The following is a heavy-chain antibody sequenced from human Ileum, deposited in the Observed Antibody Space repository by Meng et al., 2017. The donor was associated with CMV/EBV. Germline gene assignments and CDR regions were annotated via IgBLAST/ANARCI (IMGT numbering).Heavy chain of an antibody. CDR1: GGSIRNYY. V-gene: IGHV4-4*07. CDR2: IYTSGST. Sequence: MPESRPGLGKLSETLSHTCTVSGGSIRNYYWNWMRQHDGQGLEWIGRIYTSGSTNYNPSPKSRVTISIDTSKNQFSLKLTSVTAADTAVYYCARDTGTTGTGSLFDYWGQGTLVTVSS. CDR3: ARDTGTTGTGSLFDY. J-gene: IGHJ4*02. D-gene: IGHD1-1*01.